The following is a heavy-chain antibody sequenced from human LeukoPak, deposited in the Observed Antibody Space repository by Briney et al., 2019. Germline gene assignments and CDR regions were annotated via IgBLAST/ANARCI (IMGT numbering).Heavy chain of an antibody. J-gene: IGHJ4*02. CDR1: GFTFSSYA. CDR2: ISSNGGST. CDR3: AKIAAAGTTMYYFDY. D-gene: IGHD6-13*01. Sequence: GGSLRLSCAASGFTFSSYAMHWVRQAPGKGLEYVSAISSNGGSTYYANSVKGRFTISRDNSKNTLYLQMGSLRAEDMAVYYCAKIAAAGTTMYYFDYWGQGTLVTVSS. V-gene: IGHV3-64*01.